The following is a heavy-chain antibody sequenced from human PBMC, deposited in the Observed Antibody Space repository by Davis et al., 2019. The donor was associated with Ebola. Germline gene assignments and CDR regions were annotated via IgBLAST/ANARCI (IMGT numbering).Heavy chain of an antibody. D-gene: IGHD2-2*01. V-gene: IGHV3-66*01. J-gene: IGHJ6*02. CDR2: IYSGGST. Sequence: GESLKISCAASGFTVSSNYMSWVRQAPGKGLEWVSVIYSGGSTYYADSVKGRFTISRDNSKNTLYLQMNSLRAEDTAVYYCAREGGYCSSTSCYSYYYYGMDVWGQGTTVTVSS. CDR3: AREGGYCSSTSCYSYYYYGMDV. CDR1: GFTVSSNY.